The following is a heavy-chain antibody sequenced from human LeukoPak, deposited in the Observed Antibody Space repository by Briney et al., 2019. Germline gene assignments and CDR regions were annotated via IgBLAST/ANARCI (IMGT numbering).Heavy chain of an antibody. CDR3: ARAGAHDAFDI. CDR2: INHSGST. J-gene: IGHJ3*02. D-gene: IGHD3-10*01. V-gene: IGHV4-34*01. Sequence: SETLSLTCAVYGGSFSGYYWSWIRQPPGKGLEWIGEINHSGSTNYNPSLKGRVTISVDTSKNQFSLKLSSVTAADTAVYYCARAGAHDAFDIWGQGTMVTVSS. CDR1: GGSFSGYY.